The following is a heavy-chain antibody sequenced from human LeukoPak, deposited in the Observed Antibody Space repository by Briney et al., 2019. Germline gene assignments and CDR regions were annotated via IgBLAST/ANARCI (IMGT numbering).Heavy chain of an antibody. CDR1: GGAFSFYY. CDR2: INHSGST. D-gene: IGHD6-13*01. J-gene: IGHJ4*02. V-gene: IGHV4-34*01. Sequence: SETLSLTCAVPGGAFSFYYWSWIRQPPGKGLEWIGEINHSGSTNYNPSFKSRVTISVDTSKNQFSLKLSSVTAADTAVYYCARQQPAAAGFDYWGQGTLVTVSS. CDR3: ARQQPAAAGFDY.